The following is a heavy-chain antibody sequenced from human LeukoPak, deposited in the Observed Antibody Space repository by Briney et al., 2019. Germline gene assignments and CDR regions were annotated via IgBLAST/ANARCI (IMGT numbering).Heavy chain of an antibody. CDR1: GFTFDDYD. Sequence: PGGSLRLSCAASGFTFDDYDMHWVRQAPGKGPEWVSTISWNSGTIGYADSVRGRFTISRDNGKNSLYLHLNSLRAEDTAFYYCAKDLGMYGDSPNFYYYAMDVWGHGTTVTVSS. D-gene: IGHD4-17*01. CDR2: ISWNSGTI. CDR3: AKDLGMYGDSPNFYYYAMDV. V-gene: IGHV3-9*01. J-gene: IGHJ6*02.